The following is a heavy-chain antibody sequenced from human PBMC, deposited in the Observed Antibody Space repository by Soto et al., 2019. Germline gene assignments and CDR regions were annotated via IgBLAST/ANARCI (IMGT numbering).Heavy chain of an antibody. CDR2: ISAYNGNT. J-gene: IGHJ4*02. CDR1: GYTFTSYG. D-gene: IGHD4-17*01. Sequence: ASVKVSCKASGYTFTSYGISWLRQAPGQGLEGMGWISAYNGNTNYAQKLQGRVTMTTGTSTSTAYMELRSLRSDDTAVYYCARSGDYAPPFDYWGQGTLVTVSS. CDR3: ARSGDYAPPFDY. V-gene: IGHV1-18*01.